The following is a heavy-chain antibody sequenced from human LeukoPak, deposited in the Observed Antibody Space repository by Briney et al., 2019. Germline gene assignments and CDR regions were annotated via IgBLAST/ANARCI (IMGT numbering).Heavy chain of an antibody. CDR3: AREVGRRYGMDV. V-gene: IGHV1-2*02. Sequence: GASVKVSCKASGYTFTGYYMHWVRQAPGQGLEWMGWINPNSGGTNYAQKFQGRVTMTRDTFISTAYMELSRLRSDDTAVYYCAREVGRRYGMDVWGQGTAVTVSS. CDR1: GYTFTGYY. D-gene: IGHD1-26*01. CDR2: INPNSGGT. J-gene: IGHJ6*02.